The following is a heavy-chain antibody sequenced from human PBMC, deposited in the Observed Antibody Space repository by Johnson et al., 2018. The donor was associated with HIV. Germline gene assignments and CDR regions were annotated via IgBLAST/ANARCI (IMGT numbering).Heavy chain of an antibody. J-gene: IGHJ3*02. CDR2: ISYDGSNK. CDR3: ARAPEVRGIDAFDI. D-gene: IGHD3-10*01. Sequence: VESGGGLVQPGGSLRLSCAASGFTVSSNYMSWVRQAPGKGLEWVAVISYDGSNKYYADSVKGRFTISRDNAKNSLYLQMNILTAEDTAVYYCARAPEVRGIDAFDIWGQGTMVTVS. V-gene: IGHV3-30*03. CDR1: GFTVSSNY.